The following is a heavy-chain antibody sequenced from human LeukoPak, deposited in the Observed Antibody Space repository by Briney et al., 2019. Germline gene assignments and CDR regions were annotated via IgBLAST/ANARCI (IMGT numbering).Heavy chain of an antibody. D-gene: IGHD3-9*01. CDR1: GYTFTSYY. J-gene: IGHJ4*02. Sequence: ASVKVSCKASGYTFTSYYMHWVRQAPGQGLEWMGIINPSGGSTIYAQKFQGRVTMTEDTSTDTAYMELSSLRSEDTAVYYCATGGTYYDILTGYSPNPFDYWGQGTLVTVSS. V-gene: IGHV1-46*01. CDR3: ATGGTYYDILTGYSPNPFDY. CDR2: INPSGGST.